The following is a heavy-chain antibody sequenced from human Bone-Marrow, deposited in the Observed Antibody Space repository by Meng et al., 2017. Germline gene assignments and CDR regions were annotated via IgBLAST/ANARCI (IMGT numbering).Heavy chain of an antibody. D-gene: IGHD4-11*01. Sequence: QVQLQESGPGLVKPSETLSLTCTVSSGSINSYFWSWIRQPPGKGPEWIGEINHSGSTNYNPSLESRATISVDTSQNNLSLKLSSVTAADSAVYYCARGPTTMAHDFDYWGQGTLVTVSS. CDR3: ARGPTTMAHDFDY. CDR1: SGSINSYF. J-gene: IGHJ4*02. V-gene: IGHV4-59*12. CDR2: INHSGST.